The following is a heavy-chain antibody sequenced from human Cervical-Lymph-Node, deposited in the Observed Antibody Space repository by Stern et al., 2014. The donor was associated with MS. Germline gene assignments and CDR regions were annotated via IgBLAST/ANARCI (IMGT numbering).Heavy chain of an antibody. V-gene: IGHV1-69*01. CDR3: VRSNYDGGNGFYHYAMDV. J-gene: IGHJ6*02. D-gene: IGHD3-10*01. CDR2: IIPMFGTA. Sequence: QVQLVESGAEVKKPGSSVKVSCKASGGTFSIYAVSWVRQAPGQGLEWMGGIIPMFGTANYPQKMQGRVTITADESTSTANMELSNLRSEDTAIYFCVRSNYDGGNGFYHYAMDVWGQGTTVIVSS. CDR1: GGTFSIYA.